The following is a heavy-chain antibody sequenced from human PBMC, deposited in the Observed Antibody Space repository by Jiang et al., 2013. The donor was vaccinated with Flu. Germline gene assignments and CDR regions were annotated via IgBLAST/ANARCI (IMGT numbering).Heavy chain of an antibody. D-gene: IGHD3-3*01. Sequence: GSGLVKPSETLSLTCTVSGGSISSYYWSWIRQPPGKGLEWIGYIYYSGSTNYNPSLKSRVTISVDTSKNQFSLKLSSVTAADTAVYYCARQEYYDFWSGYPHAFDIVGPRDNGHRLF. CDR3: ARQEYYDFWSGYPHAFDI. V-gene: IGHV4-59*08. CDR2: IYYSGST. J-gene: IGHJ3*02. CDR1: GGSISSYY.